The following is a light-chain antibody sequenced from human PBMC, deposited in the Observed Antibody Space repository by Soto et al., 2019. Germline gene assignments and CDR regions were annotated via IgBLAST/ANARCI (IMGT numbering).Light chain of an antibody. J-gene: IGKJ5*01. Sequence: EIVLTQSPGTLSLSPGERATLSCRASQSVSSSYLAWYQQKPGQAPRLLISGASSRATGIPDRFSGSGSGTDFALTISRLEPEDFAIYYCQQYGNSPITFGQGTRLEIK. CDR1: QSVSSSY. V-gene: IGKV3-20*01. CDR3: QQYGNSPIT. CDR2: GAS.